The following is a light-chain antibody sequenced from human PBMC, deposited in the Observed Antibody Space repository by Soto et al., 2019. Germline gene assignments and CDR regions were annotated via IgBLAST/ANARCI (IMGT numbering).Light chain of an antibody. V-gene: IGLV3-21*04. Sequence: SYELTQPPSVSVAPGKTARITCGGTNIGSKSVHWYQQKPGQAPVLVIYYDSDRPSGIPERFSGSNSGNTATLTISRVEAGDEADYYCQVWDSSSDHPVVFGTGTKLTVL. CDR1: NIGSKS. CDR3: QVWDSSSDHPVV. J-gene: IGLJ1*01. CDR2: YDS.